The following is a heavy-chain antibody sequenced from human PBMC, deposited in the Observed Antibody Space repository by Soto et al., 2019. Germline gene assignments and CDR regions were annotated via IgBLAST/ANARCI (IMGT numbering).Heavy chain of an antibody. Sequence: SETLSLTCTVSGGSISSYYWSWIRQPPGKGLEWIGYIYYSGSTNYNPSLKSRVTISVDTSKNQFSLKLSSVTAADTAVYYCARTLEIAVAGTWWFDPWGQGTLVTVSS. D-gene: IGHD6-19*01. V-gene: IGHV4-59*08. CDR3: ARTLEIAVAGTWWFDP. CDR1: GGSISSYY. J-gene: IGHJ5*02. CDR2: IYYSGST.